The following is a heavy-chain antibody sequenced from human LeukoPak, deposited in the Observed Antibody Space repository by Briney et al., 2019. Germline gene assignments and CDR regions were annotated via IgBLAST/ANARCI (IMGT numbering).Heavy chain of an antibody. CDR1: GYTFSSFY. Sequence: GASVKVSCKASGYTFSSFYLHWVRQAPGQGLEWMGIITPNTGDTTYAPKFQDRLIMTRDRSTSTVYMELHSLRSEDTAVYYCARSRNYYRVYFDNWGHGTLVPVSS. CDR3: ARSRNYYRVYFDN. J-gene: IGHJ4*01. CDR2: ITPNTGDT. V-gene: IGHV1-46*01. D-gene: IGHD3-10*01.